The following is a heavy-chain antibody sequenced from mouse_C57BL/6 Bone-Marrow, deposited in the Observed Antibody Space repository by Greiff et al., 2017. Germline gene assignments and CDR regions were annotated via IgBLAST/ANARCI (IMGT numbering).Heavy chain of an antibody. Sequence: QVQLQQPGAELVMPGASVKLSCKASGYTFTSYWMHWVKRRPGQGLEWIGEIDPSDSYTNYNQKFKGKSTLTVDKSSSTAYMQLSSLTSEDSAVYYCARDGLSYWGQGTSVTVSS. CDR3: ARDGLSY. CDR1: GYTFTSYW. D-gene: IGHD1-1*02. V-gene: IGHV1-69*01. J-gene: IGHJ4*01. CDR2: IDPSDSYT.